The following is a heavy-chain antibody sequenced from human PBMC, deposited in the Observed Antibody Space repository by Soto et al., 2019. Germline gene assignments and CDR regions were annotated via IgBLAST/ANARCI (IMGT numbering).Heavy chain of an antibody. CDR2: ISAYNGNT. V-gene: IGHV1-18*01. Sequence: QVQLVQSGAEVKKPGASVKVSCKASGYTFTSYGISWVRQAPGQGLEWMGWISAYNGNTNYAQKLQGRVTMTTDTSTSPAYMELRSLRSDDTAVYYCAREGLYSGYDYYYYYGMDVWGQGTTVTVSS. CDR3: AREGLYSGYDYYYYYGMDV. J-gene: IGHJ6*02. D-gene: IGHD5-12*01. CDR1: GYTFTSYG.